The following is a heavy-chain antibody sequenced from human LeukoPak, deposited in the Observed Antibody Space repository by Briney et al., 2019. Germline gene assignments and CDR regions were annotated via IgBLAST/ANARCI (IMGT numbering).Heavy chain of an antibody. CDR1: GYTFTSYG. D-gene: IGHD1-26*01. Sequence: ASVKVSCKASGYTFTSYGISWVRQAPGQGLEWMGWISAYNGNTNYAQKFQGRVTITADESTSTAYMELSSLRSEDTAVYYCARAAPAPHSGSLWYFDYWGQGTLVTVSS. CDR3: ARAAPAPHSGSLWYFDY. V-gene: IGHV1-18*01. J-gene: IGHJ4*02. CDR2: ISAYNGNT.